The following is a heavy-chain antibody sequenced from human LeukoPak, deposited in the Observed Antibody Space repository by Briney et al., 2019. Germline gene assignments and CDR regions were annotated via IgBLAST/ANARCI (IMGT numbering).Heavy chain of an antibody. CDR3: ATPIAAAGNWFDP. Sequence: GASVNVSCKVSGYTLTELSMHWVRQAPGKGLEWMGGFDPEDGETIYAQKFQGRVTMTEDTSTDTAYMELSSLRSEDTAVYYCATPIAAAGNWFDPWGQGTLVTVSS. V-gene: IGHV1-24*01. D-gene: IGHD6-13*01. J-gene: IGHJ5*02. CDR1: GYTLTELS. CDR2: FDPEDGET.